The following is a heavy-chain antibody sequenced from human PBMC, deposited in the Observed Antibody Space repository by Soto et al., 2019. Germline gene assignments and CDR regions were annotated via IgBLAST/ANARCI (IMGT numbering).Heavy chain of an antibody. D-gene: IGHD3-16*02. CDR3: ARGGIRYANNPYAMDV. CDR1: SGSISSGDYF. J-gene: IGHJ6*02. Sequence: NPSETLSLTCSVSSGSISSGDYFWSWIRQPPGKGLEWIGYIYYSGSTYYNPSLESRVTVSVDTSKNQFSLRLSSVTAADTAVYYCARGGIRYANNPYAMDVWGQGTTVTVSS. CDR2: IYYSGST. V-gene: IGHV4-31*03.